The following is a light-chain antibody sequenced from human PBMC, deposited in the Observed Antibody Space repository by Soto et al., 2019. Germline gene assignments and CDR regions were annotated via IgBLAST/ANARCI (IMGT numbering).Light chain of an antibody. CDR2: EVS. V-gene: IGLV2-8*01. CDR1: SSDVGCYNY. Sequence: QSALTRLPSASGSPGQSVTISCTGTSSDVGCYNYGSWYQQHPGKAPKLMIYEVSKRPSGVPDRFSGSKSGNTASLTVSGLQAEDEADYYCSSYAGSNNFGVFGVGTKLTVL. CDR3: SSYAGSNNFGV. J-gene: IGLJ2*01.